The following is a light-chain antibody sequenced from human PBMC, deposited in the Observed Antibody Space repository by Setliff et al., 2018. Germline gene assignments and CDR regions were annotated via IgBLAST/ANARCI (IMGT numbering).Light chain of an antibody. CDR1: SSDVGGHNY. CDR3: TSYTSSSTYV. J-gene: IGLJ1*01. CDR2: DVS. Sequence: QSVLTQPASVSGSPGQSITISCTGTSSDVGGHNYVSWYQQHPGEAPKLMTYDVSKRPSGISNRFSGSKSGNTASLTISGLQAEDEADYYCTSYTSSSTYVFGTGTKVTVL. V-gene: IGLV2-14*01.